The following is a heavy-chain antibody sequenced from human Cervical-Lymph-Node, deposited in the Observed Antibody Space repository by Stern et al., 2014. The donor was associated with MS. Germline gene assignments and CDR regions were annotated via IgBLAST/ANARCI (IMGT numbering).Heavy chain of an antibody. V-gene: IGHV3-53*01. CDR2: ITNVGST. CDR3: ARDTSSPERSDW. D-gene: IGHD1-1*01. CDR1: GFTVSRDY. Sequence: VQLGQSGGGVIQPGGSLRLSCTASGFTVSRDYMPWVRQAPGKGLEWVSLITNVGSTFYTDSVKGRFTISRDYSKNTVYLHMTSLRAEDTAMYYCARDTSSPERSDWWGQGTLVTVSS. J-gene: IGHJ4*02.